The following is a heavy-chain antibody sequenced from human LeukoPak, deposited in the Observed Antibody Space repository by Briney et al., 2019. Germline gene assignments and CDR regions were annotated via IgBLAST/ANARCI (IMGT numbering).Heavy chain of an antibody. CDR1: GDSITGSSNY. V-gene: IGHV4-39*07. D-gene: IGHD1-26*01. CDR2: VDHRGTT. J-gene: IGHJ4*02. Sequence: SETLSLTCTVSGDSITGSSNYWGWIRQSPGKGLEWIGSVDHRGTTYYSPSLKSQVTISIDTSKNQFSLKLSSVTAADTAVYYCARQEGGIVGPYWGQGTLVTVSS. CDR3: ARQEGGIVGPY.